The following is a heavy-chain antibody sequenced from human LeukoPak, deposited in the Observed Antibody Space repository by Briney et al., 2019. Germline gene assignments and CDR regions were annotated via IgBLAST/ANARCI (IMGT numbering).Heavy chain of an antibody. CDR1: GYTFTNYG. D-gene: IGHD2-2*01. CDR3: ARGRDLDCSSTSCSMFDY. Sequence: GASVKVSCKASGYTFTNYGISWVRQAPGQGLEWMGRIIPILGIANYAQKFQGRVTITADKSTNTAYMELSRLTSDDTAVYYCARGRDLDCSSTSCSMFDYWGQGTLVTVSS. J-gene: IGHJ4*02. CDR2: IIPILGIA. V-gene: IGHV1-69*04.